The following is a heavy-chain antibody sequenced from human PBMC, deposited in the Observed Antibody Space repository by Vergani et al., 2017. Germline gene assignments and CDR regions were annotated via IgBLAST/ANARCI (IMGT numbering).Heavy chain of an antibody. Sequence: QVQLVQSGAEVKKPGASVKVSCKASGYTFTSYGISWVRQAPGQGLEWMGWISAYNGNTNYAQKFQGRVTMTRNTSISTAYMELRSLRSDDTAVYYCARVGDCTNGVCYGYFDYWGQGTLVTVSS. V-gene: IGHV1-18*01. D-gene: IGHD2-8*01. CDR2: ISAYNGNT. J-gene: IGHJ4*02. CDR3: ARVGDCTNGVCYGYFDY. CDR1: GYTFTSYG.